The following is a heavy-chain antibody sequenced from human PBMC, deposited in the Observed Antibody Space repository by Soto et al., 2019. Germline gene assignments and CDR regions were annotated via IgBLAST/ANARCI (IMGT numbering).Heavy chain of an antibody. CDR2: IRTEPYSYAA. J-gene: IGHJ4*02. Sequence: GGPLRLSCAASGFTFSGSAMQWVRQASGKGLEWVGSIRTEPYSYAAAYAASVKGRFTIFRDDSKNTAYLQMNSLKTDYSAVYYCTRLVEQKSGDSDYRGQGTLVTVSS. CDR1: GFTFSGSA. CDR3: TRLVEQKSGDSDY. V-gene: IGHV3-73*01. D-gene: IGHD1-26*01.